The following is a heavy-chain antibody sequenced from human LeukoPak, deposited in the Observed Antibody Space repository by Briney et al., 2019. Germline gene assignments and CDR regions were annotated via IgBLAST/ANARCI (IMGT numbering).Heavy chain of an antibody. CDR3: AKVLDDYIWGSYRYFDY. D-gene: IGHD3-16*02. Sequence: GGSLTLSCAASGFTFSSYAMSWVRQAPGKGLEWVSAISGSDGSTYYADSVKGRFTISRDNSKNTLFLQMNSLRAEDTAVYYCAKVLDDYIWGSYRYFDYWGQGTLVTVSS. J-gene: IGHJ4*02. V-gene: IGHV3-23*01. CDR1: GFTFSSYA. CDR2: ISGSDGST.